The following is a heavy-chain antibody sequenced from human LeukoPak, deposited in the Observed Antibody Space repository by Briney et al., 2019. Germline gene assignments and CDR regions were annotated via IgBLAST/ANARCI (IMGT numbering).Heavy chain of an antibody. Sequence: GGSLRLSYEASGFTFSGSAMHWVPQASGKGPEWLGHIKSKGNSHATAYAASLKGRFTISRDDSKNTAYLQSNNLETEDTAMYYCARQSGAAIPFVYWGQGTLVTVSS. J-gene: IGHJ4*02. CDR1: GFTFSGSA. D-gene: IGHD2-2*02. V-gene: IGHV3-73*01. CDR2: IKSKGNSHAT. CDR3: ARQSGAAIPFVY.